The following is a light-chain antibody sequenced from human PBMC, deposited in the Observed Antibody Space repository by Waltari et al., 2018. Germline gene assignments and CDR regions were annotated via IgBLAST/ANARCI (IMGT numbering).Light chain of an antibody. J-gene: IGLJ2*01. CDR3: SSYAGRNTL. CDR1: SSDVGVYNY. V-gene: IGLV2-8*01. Sequence: QSALTQPPSASGAPGQSVTISCTGTSSDVGVYNYLSVYQHPPGEAPKPFIYEVSKRPSGVPNRFSGSKSGNTASLTVSGLQAEDEGDYYCSSYAGRNTLFGGGTKLTVL. CDR2: EVS.